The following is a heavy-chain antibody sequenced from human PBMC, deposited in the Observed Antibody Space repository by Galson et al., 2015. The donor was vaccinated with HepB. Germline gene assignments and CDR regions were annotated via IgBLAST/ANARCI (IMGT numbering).Heavy chain of an antibody. CDR3: AKAYCSGGSCYPFFLDY. CDR2: ISWNSGSI. D-gene: IGHD2-15*01. CDR1: GFTFSSYA. V-gene: IGHV3-9*01. J-gene: IGHJ4*02. Sequence: SLRLSCAASGFTFSSYAMHWVRQAPGKGLEWVSGISWNSGSIGYADSVKGRFTISRDNAKNSLYLQMNSLRAEDTALYYCAKAYCSGGSCYPFFLDYWGQGTLVTVSS.